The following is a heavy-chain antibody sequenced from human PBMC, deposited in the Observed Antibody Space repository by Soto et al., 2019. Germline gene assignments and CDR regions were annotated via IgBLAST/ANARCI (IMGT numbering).Heavy chain of an antibody. CDR3: ATHPGIAAPGTGYFDY. Sequence: ASVKVSCKASGYTFTSYAMHWVRQAPGQSLEWMGWINSGNGDTKYSQKFQDRVTITRDTSASTAYMELSSLRSEDTAVYYCATHPGIAAPGTGYFDYWAQGTLVIGSS. V-gene: IGHV1-3*01. CDR2: INSGNGDT. J-gene: IGHJ4*02. D-gene: IGHD6-13*01. CDR1: GYTFTSYA.